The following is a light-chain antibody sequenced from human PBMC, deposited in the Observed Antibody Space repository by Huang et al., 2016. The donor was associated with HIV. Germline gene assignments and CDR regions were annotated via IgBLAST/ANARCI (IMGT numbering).Light chain of an antibody. CDR1: ASVNSD. V-gene: IGKV3-15*01. J-gene: IGKJ2*01. CDR3: QHYTDWPPYT. Sequence: EIVLTQSPATLSVSLGDRATLACRASASVNSDLAWYQQRPGQAPRLLIYGASTRAPGVPARFSGAGSGTEYTLTISSPQSEDFAIYYCQHYTDWPPYTFGQGTKLEIK. CDR2: GAS.